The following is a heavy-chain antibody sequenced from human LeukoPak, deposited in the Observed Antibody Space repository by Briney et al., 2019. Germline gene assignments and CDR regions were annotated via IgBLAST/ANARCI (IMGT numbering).Heavy chain of an antibody. V-gene: IGHV4-4*07. Sequence: SETLSLTCTVSGGSISSYYWSWIRQPAGKGLEWIGRIYTSGSTNYNPSLKSRVTMSVDTSKNQFSLKLSSVTAADTAVYYCARERTAMVTGYYYYYMDVWGKGTTVTISS. CDR3: ARERTAMVTGYYYYYMDV. CDR2: IYTSGST. CDR1: GGSISSYY. D-gene: IGHD5-18*01. J-gene: IGHJ6*03.